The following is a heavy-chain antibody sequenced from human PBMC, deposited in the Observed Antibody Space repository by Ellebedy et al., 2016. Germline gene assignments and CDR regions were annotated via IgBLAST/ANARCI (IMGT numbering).Heavy chain of an antibody. CDR2: ISYDGSGQ. CDR1: GFVFRNYD. CDR3: ARAHERGRGWNFGF. V-gene: IGHV3-30*03. Sequence: GESLKISCEASGFVFRNYDMYWVRQAPGKGLEWVAVISYDGSGQYYADSLKGRFTISRDNSQNTLYLQMNSLRPENTAVYYCARAHERGRGWNFGFWGQGTLVTVSS. D-gene: IGHD6-19*01. J-gene: IGHJ4*02.